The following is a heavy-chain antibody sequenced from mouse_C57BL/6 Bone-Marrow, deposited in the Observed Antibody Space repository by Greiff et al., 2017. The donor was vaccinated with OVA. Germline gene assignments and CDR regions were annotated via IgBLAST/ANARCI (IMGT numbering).Heavy chain of an antibody. V-gene: IGHV1-26*01. Sequence: VQLQQSGPELVKPGASVKISCKASGYTFTDYYMTWVKQSHGKSLEWIGDINPNNGGTSYNQKFKGKATLTVDKSSSTAYMELRSLTSEDSAVYYCARALYSSNYWFFGYWYFDFWGTGTTVTAPS. J-gene: IGHJ1*03. CDR1: GYTFTDYY. D-gene: IGHD2-5*01. CDR2: INPNNGGT. CDR3: ARALYSSNYWFFGYWYFDF.